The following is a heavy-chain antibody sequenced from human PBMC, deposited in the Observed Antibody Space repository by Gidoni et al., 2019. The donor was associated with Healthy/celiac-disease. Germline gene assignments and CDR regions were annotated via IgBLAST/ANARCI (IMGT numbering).Heavy chain of an antibody. CDR2: ISSSSSYI. J-gene: IGHJ6*02. CDR3: ARGGYGSGSYRRGMDV. Sequence: EVQLVESGGGLVKPGGSLSLSCAASGFTFSSYSMNWVRQAPGKGLEWVSSISSSSSYIYYADSVKGRFTISRDNAKNSLYLQMNSLRAEDTAVYYCARGGYGSGSYRRGMDVWGQGTTVTVSS. V-gene: IGHV3-21*01. CDR1: GFTFSSYS. D-gene: IGHD3-10*01.